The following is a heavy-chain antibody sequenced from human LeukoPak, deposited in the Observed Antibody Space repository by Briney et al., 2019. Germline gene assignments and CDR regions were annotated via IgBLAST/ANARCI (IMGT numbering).Heavy chain of an antibody. CDR1: GGSFSGYY. V-gene: IGHV4-59*10. Sequence: PSETLSLTCAVYGGSFSGYYWSWIRQPAGKGLEWIGRIYTSGSTNYNPSLKRRVTISVDTSKNQFSLKMSSVTAADTAVYFCARGGPPGYYYDYYMDVWGKGTTVTISS. CDR3: ARGGPPGYYYDYYMDV. J-gene: IGHJ6*03. CDR2: IYTSGST.